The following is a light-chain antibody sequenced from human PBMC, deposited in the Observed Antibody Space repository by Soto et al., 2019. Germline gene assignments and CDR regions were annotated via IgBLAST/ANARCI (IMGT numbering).Light chain of an antibody. V-gene: IGKV3-20*01. CDR1: QSVVTNS. CDR3: QRYGG. J-gene: IGKJ1*01. Sequence: EIVLTQSPGTLSLSPGERATLSCRASQSVVTNSLAWYQQKPGQAPRLIIYGASNRATGIPDRFSGSGSGTDFTLTISRLEPEDFAVYYCQRYGGFGQGTKVDIK. CDR2: GAS.